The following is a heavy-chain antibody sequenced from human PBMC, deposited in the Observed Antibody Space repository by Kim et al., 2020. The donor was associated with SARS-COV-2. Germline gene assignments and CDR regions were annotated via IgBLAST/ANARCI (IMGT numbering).Heavy chain of an antibody. J-gene: IGHJ6*02. V-gene: IGHV1-18*04. CDR1: GYTFTSYG. CDR3: ARVENYYGSGSYEDV. Sequence: ASVKVSCKASGYTFTSYGISWVRQAPGQGLEWMGWISAYNGNTNYAQKLQGRVTMTTDTSTSTAYMELRSLRSDDTAVYYCARVENYYGSGSYEDVWGQGTTVTVSS. CDR2: ISAYNGNT. D-gene: IGHD3-10*01.